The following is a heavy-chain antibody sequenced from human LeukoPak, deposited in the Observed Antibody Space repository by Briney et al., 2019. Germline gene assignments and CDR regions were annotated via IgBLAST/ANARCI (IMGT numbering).Heavy chain of an antibody. J-gene: IGHJ6*02. CDR3: ARDLTFMVRGVIWYYYGMDV. CDR2: ISYDGSNK. CDR1: GFTFSSYA. V-gene: IGHV3-30-3*01. Sequence: PGGSLRLSCAASGFTFSSYAMHWVRQAPGKGLEWVAVISYDGSNKYYADSVKGRFTISRDNSKSTLYLQMNSLRAEDTAVYYCARDLTFMVRGVIWYYYGMDVWGQGTTVTVSS. D-gene: IGHD3-10*01.